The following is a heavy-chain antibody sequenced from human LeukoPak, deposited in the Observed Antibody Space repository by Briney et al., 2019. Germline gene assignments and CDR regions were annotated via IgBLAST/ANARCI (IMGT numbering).Heavy chain of an antibody. CDR3: ARGGGSSSHY. Sequence: PGRSLRLSCAASGFTFSSYGMHWVRQAPGKGLEWVAVISYDGSNKYYADSVKGRFTISRDNSKNTLYLQMNSLRAEDTAVYYCARGGGSSSHYWGQGTLVTVSS. J-gene: IGHJ4*02. CDR2: ISYDGSNK. CDR1: GFTFSSYG. V-gene: IGHV3-30*03. D-gene: IGHD6-6*01.